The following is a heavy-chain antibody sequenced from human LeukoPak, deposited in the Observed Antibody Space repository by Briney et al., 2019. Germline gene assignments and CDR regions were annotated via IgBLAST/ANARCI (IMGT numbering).Heavy chain of an antibody. CDR1: GYGFTIYW. J-gene: IGHJ5*02. V-gene: IGHV5-51*01. D-gene: IGHD2-21*02. CDR2: IYLGDSDT. CDR3: ARLPYCGGDCYPNWFDP. Sequence: GESLKIYCKGSGYGFTIYWIDWVRQMPGKGLECMGVIYLGDSDTRYSPSFQGQVTISADKSISTAYLQWSSLKASDTAMYYCARLPYCGGDCYPNWFDPWGQGTLVTVSS.